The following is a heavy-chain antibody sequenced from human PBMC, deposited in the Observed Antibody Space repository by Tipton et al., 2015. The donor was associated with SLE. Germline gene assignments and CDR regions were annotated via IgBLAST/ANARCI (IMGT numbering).Heavy chain of an antibody. D-gene: IGHD3-10*01. Sequence: TLSLTCTVSGGSISSYYWSWIRQPAGKGLEWIGRIYTSGSTNYNPSLKSRVTMSVDTSKNQFSLDLTSVTAADTAVYYCARRGLAYYYGSGRALDIWGQGTMVTVSS. CDR3: ARRGLAYYYGSGRALDI. V-gene: IGHV4-4*07. J-gene: IGHJ3*02. CDR1: GGSISSYY. CDR2: IYTSGST.